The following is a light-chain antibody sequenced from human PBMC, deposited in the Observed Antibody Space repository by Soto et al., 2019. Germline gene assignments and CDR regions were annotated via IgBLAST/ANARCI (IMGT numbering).Light chain of an antibody. CDR1: QSVSSNS. Sequence: EIVLTQSPGTLSLYPGERATLSCGASQSVSSNSLAWYQQKPGQAPRLVMYGGFSRPTGIPDRFSGSGSGTDFTLTINRLEPEDFAVYYCQYYGGSSRTFGQGTRVEIK. V-gene: IGKV3-20*01. CDR3: QYYGGSSRT. CDR2: GGF. J-gene: IGKJ1*01.